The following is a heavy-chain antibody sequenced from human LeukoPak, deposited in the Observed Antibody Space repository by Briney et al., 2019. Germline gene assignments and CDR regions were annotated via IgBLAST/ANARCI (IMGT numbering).Heavy chain of an antibody. CDR1: GFTFSSYW. J-gene: IGHJ6*02. CDR2: INHNGNVN. Sequence: GGSLRLSCAASGFTFSSYWMNWARQAPGRGLEWVASINHNGNVNYYADSVKGRFTISRDNSKNTLYLQMNSLRAEDTAVYYCARAEVWFGDTSPYYGMDVWGQGTTVTVSS. D-gene: IGHD3-10*01. CDR3: ARAEVWFGDTSPYYGMDV. V-gene: IGHV3-7*01.